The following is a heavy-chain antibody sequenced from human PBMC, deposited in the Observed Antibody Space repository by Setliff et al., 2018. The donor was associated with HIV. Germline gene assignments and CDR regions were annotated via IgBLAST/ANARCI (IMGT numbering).Heavy chain of an antibody. D-gene: IGHD2-2*01. J-gene: IGHJ6*03. Sequence: PSETLSLTCTVSGGSISSYYWSWIRQPPGKGLEWIGYIYYSGSTNYNPSLKSRVTISVDTSKNQFSLKLSSVTAADTAVYYCARGRRGTSSYYYYYYMDVWGKGTTVTVSS. CDR3: ARGRRGTSSYYYYYYMDV. V-gene: IGHV4-59*01. CDR1: GGSISSYY. CDR2: IYYSGST.